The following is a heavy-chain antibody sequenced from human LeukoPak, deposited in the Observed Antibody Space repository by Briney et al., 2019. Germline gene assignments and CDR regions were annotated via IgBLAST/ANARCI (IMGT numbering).Heavy chain of an antibody. CDR2: IYYNGST. CDR3: ARTSLRGAWFDP. V-gene: IGHV4-30-4*08. J-gene: IGHJ5*02. CDR1: GGSISSGDYY. Sequence: SETLSLTCTVSGGSISSGDYYWSWIRQPPGKGLEWIGYIYYNGSTYYNPSLKSRVTISVDTSKNQFSLKLSSVTAADTAVYYCARTSLRGAWFDPWGQGTLVTVSS. D-gene: IGHD3-10*01.